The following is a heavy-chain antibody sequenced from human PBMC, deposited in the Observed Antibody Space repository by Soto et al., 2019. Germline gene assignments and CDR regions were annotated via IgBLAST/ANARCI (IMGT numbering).Heavy chain of an antibody. CDR1: GGSISSGGYY. J-gene: IGHJ4*02. V-gene: IGHV4-31*03. Sequence: QVQLQESGPGLVKPSQTLSLTCTVSGGSISSGGYYWSWIRQHPGKGLEWIGCIYYSGSTYYNPSFTSGLIISVDTSKTQFSLKLSSVTAAETAVYYCAREPSIWGQGTLVTVSS. CDR2: IYYSGST. CDR3: AREPSI.